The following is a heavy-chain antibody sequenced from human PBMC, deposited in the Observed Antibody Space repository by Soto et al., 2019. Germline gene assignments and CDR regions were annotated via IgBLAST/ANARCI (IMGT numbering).Heavy chain of an antibody. V-gene: IGHV3-33*01. CDR1: GFTFSSYG. CDR2: IWYDGSNK. CDR3: ARGGIAHCGGDCSFDY. D-gene: IGHD2-21*02. J-gene: IGHJ4*02. Sequence: QVQLVESGGGVVQPGRSLRLSCAASGFTFSSYGMHWVRQAPGKGLEWVAVIWYDGSNKYYADSVKGRFTISRDNSKNTVYLQMNSLRAEDMAVYYCARGGIAHCGGDCSFDYWGQGTLVTVSS.